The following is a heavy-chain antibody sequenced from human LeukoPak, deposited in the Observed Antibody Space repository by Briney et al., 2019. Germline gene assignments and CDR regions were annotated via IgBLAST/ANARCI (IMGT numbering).Heavy chain of an antibody. V-gene: IGHV4-59*01. CDR3: AREGNERVDY. J-gene: IGHJ4*02. Sequence: PSETLSLTCTVSGGSISSYYWSWIRQPPGKGLEWIGYIYYSGSTNYNPSLKSRVTISVDTSKNQFSLKLSSVTAADTAVYYCAREGNERVDYWGQGTLVTVSS. CDR1: GGSISSYY. D-gene: IGHD3-10*01. CDR2: IYYSGST.